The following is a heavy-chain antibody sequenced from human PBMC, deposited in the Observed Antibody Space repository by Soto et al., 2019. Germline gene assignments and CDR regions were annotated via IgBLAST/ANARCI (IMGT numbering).Heavy chain of an antibody. J-gene: IGHJ6*02. CDR1: GVTFGSYA. CDR3: KLEGYYYYGMDV. V-gene: IGHV3-64D*08. D-gene: IGHD6-6*01. Sequence: GGSLRLSCSASGVTFGSYAMHWVRQPPGKGLEYDSAISSNGGSTHYADSVKGRFTISRDNSKNTLYLQMSSLRAEDTAVYYCKLEGYYYYGMDVWGQGTTVTVS. CDR2: ISSNGGST.